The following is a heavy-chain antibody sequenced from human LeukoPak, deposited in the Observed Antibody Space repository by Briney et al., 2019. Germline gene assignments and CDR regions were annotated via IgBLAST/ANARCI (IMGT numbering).Heavy chain of an antibody. Sequence: ETLSLTCTVSGGSISSYYWSWIRQPPGKGLEWVSAISGSGGSTYYADSVKGRFTISRDNSKNTLYLQMNSLRAEDTAVYYCAKAGHTYYYDSSGYYFDYWGQGTLVTVSS. CDR3: AKAGHTYYYDSSGYYFDY. J-gene: IGHJ4*02. CDR2: ISGSGGST. CDR1: GGSISSYY. D-gene: IGHD3-22*01. V-gene: IGHV3-23*01.